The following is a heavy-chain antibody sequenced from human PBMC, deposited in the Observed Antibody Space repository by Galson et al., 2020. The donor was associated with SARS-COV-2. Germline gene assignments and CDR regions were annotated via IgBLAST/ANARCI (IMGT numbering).Heavy chain of an antibody. Sequence: GGSLRLSCTASGFTVSGNYMSWSRQAPREGLEWVSVIHADGTTFHADSVKGRFTISRDYSKNTLYLQMNSLRVDDTAVYYCAKNYYDYYGVDVWGQGTTVVVAS. CDR1: GFTVSGNY. V-gene: IGHV3-66*01. CDR3: AKNYYDYYGVDV. J-gene: IGHJ6*02. CDR2: IHADGTT.